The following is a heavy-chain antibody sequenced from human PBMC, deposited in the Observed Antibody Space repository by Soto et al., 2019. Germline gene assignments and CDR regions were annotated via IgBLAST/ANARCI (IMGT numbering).Heavy chain of an antibody. V-gene: IGHV1-2*02. D-gene: IGHD1-1*01. J-gene: IGHJ6*02. Sequence: VKVSCKASGYTFTGYYMHWVRQAPGQGLEWMGWINPNSGGTNYAQKFQGRVTMTRDTSISTAYMELSRLRSDDTAVYYCATTTNNIYYGMDVWGQGTTVTVSS. CDR1: GYTFTGYY. CDR2: INPNSGGT. CDR3: ATTTNNIYYGMDV.